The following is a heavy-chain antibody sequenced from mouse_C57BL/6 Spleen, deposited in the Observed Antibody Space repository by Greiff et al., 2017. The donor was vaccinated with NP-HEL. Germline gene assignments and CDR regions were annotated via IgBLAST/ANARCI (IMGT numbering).Heavy chain of an antibody. CDR2: ISSGSSTI. J-gene: IGHJ2*01. CDR1: GFTFSDYG. D-gene: IGHD2-5*01. Sequence: DVQLVESGGGLVKPGASLKLSCAASGFTFSDYGMHWVRQAPEQGLEWVAYISSGSSTIYYADTVKGRFTISRDNAKNTLFLQMTSLRSEDTAMYYCARNFYSNFCYFDYWGQGTTLTVSS. V-gene: IGHV5-17*01. CDR3: ARNFYSNFCYFDY.